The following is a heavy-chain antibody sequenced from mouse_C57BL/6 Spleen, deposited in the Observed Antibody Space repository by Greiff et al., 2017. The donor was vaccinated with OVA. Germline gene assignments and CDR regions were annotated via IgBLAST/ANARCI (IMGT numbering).Heavy chain of an antibody. CDR3: ARSGGYYCFDY. V-gene: IGHV1-59*01. CDR1: GYAFTSYW. Sequence: QVQLQQPGAELVRPGTSVKLSCKASGYAFTSYWMHWVKQRPGQGLEWIGVIDPSDSYTNYNQKFKGKATLTVDTSSSTAYMQLSSLTSEDSAVYYCARSGGYYCFDYWGQGTTLTVSS. D-gene: IGHD2-3*01. CDR2: IDPSDSYT. J-gene: IGHJ2*01.